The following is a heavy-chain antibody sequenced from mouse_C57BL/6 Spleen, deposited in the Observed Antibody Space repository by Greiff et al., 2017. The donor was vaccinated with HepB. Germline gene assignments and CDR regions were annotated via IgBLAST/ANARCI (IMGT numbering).Heavy chain of an antibody. Sequence: EVKLLESGGGLVQPGGSLKLSCAASGFTFSDYGMAWVRQAPRKGPEWVAFISNLAHSIYYADTVTGRFTISRENAKNTLYLEMSSLRSEDTAMYYCARREGPVVATYWYFDVWGTGTTVTVSS. CDR1: GFTFSDYG. CDR2: ISNLAHSI. J-gene: IGHJ1*03. V-gene: IGHV5-15*01. D-gene: IGHD1-1*01. CDR3: ARREGPVVATYWYFDV.